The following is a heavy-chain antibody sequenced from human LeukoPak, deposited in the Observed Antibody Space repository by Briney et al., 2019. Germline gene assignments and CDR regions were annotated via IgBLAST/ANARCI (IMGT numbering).Heavy chain of an antibody. V-gene: IGHV4-34*01. CDR1: GGSFSGYY. Sequence: SETLSLTCAVYGGSFSGYYWSWIRQPPGKGLEWIGEINHSGSTNYNPSLKSRVTISVETSKNQFSLKLSSVTAADTAVYYCAREEIQYAFDIWGQGTMVTVSS. J-gene: IGHJ3*02. D-gene: IGHD5-24*01. CDR2: INHSGST. CDR3: AREEIQYAFDI.